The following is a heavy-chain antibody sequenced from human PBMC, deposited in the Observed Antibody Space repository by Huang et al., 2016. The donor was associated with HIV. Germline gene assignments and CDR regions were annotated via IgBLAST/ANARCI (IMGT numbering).Heavy chain of an antibody. D-gene: IGHD1-20*01. V-gene: IGHV4-39*01. CDR2: IYYRGNS. CDR1: GSSISRSYY. Sequence: QLQLQESGPGLVKPSETLSLTCTVSGSSISRSYYWGWIRQPPGKGLAWFGNIYYRGNSSYNPSLKGRVTRSVDTSKNHISLKVDAVTAADTAVYYCARPLTGTTALGYWGQGTLVTVSS. J-gene: IGHJ4*02. CDR3: ARPLTGTTALGY.